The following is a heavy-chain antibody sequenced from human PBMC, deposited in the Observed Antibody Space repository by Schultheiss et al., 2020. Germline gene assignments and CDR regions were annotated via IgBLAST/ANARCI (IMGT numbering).Heavy chain of an antibody. CDR1: GGSISSGGYY. J-gene: IGHJ5*02. Sequence: SQTLSLTCSVSGGSISSGGYYWSWIRQPPGKGLEWIGRIYTSGSTNYNPSLKSRVTMSIDTSKKQFSLNLGSVTAADTAVYYCARYIGASSGYCDHWGQGTLVTVSS. CDR3: ARYIGASSGYCDH. V-gene: IGHV4-61*02. CDR2: IYTSGST. D-gene: IGHD3-22*01.